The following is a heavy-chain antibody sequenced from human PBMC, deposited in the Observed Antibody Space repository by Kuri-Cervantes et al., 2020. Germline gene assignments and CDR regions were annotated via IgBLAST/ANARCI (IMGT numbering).Heavy chain of an antibody. V-gene: IGHV1-3*01. CDR3: ARVPRNDYGDYVGWFDP. D-gene: IGHD4-17*01. CDR2: INAGNGNT. Sequence: ASVKVSCKASGYTFTSYAMHWVRQAPGQRLEWMGWINAGNGNTKYSQKFQGRVTITTDESTSTAYMELSSLRSEDTAVYYCARVPRNDYGDYVGWFDPWGQGTLVTVSS. CDR1: GYTFTSYA. J-gene: IGHJ5*02.